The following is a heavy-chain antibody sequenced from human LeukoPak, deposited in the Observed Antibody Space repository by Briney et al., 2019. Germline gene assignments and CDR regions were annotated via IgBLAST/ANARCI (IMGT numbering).Heavy chain of an antibody. CDR3: VKDGVVGTGLANWFDS. CDR2: INWNGGST. D-gene: IGHD6-19*01. V-gene: IGHV3-43*01. J-gene: IGHJ5*01. Sequence: GGSLRLSCAASGFTFDDHTMHWVRQAPGKGLEWVSLINWNGGSTYYADSVKGRFTISRDNSKNSLYLHLNSLRTEDTALYYCVKDGVVGTGLANWFDSWGQGTLVTVSS. CDR1: GFTFDDHT.